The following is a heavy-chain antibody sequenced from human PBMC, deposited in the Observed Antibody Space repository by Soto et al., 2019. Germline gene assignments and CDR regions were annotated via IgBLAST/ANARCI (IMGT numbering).Heavy chain of an antibody. D-gene: IGHD3-10*01. V-gene: IGHV1-2*04. CDR2: INPNSGGT. Sequence: ASVKVSCKASGYTFTGYYMHWVRQAPGQGLEWMGWINPNSGGTNYAQKFQGWVTMTRDTSISTAYMELSRLRSDDTAVYYCARACSARFGDLDTLVPNWFDPWGQGTLVTVSS. CDR1: GYTFTGYY. J-gene: IGHJ5*02. CDR3: ARACSARFGDLDTLVPNWFDP.